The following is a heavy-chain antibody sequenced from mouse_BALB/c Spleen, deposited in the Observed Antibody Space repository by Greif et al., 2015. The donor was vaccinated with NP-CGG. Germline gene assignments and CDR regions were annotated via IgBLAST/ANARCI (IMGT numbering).Heavy chain of an antibody. D-gene: IGHD4-1*01. Sequence: VQLQQSGPELVKPGASVKISCKASGYTFTDYYINWVKQKPGQGLEWIGWIYPGSGNTKYNEKFKGKATLTVYTSSSTAYMQFSSLTPEDTAVYFCARRTGTEAMDYWGQGTSVTVSS. CDR3: ARRTGTEAMDY. J-gene: IGHJ4*01. V-gene: IGHV1-84*02. CDR1: GYTFTDYY. CDR2: IYPGSGNT.